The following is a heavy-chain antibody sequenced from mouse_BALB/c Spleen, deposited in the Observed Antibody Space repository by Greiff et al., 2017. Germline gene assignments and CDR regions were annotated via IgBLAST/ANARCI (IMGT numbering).Heavy chain of an antibody. V-gene: IGHV5-12-1*01. CDR2: ISSGGGST. Sequence: DVMLVESGGGLVKPGGSLKLSCAASGFAFSSYDMSWVRQTPEKRLEWVAYISSGGGSTYYPDTVKGRFTISRDNAKNTLYLQMSSLKSEDTAMYYCARQGDGYYVAWFAYWGQGTLVTVSA. D-gene: IGHD2-3*01. CDR3: ARQGDGYYVAWFAY. J-gene: IGHJ3*01. CDR1: GFAFSSYD.